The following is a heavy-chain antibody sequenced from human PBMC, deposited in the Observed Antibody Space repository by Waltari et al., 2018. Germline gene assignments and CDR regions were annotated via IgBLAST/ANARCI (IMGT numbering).Heavy chain of an antibody. CDR3: ATAGGDSDFDY. Sequence: QVQLVQSGAEVKKPGASVKVSCQASGYTFTGYYMPWVRQAPGQGLEWMGRINPNSGGTNYAQKCQGRVTMTRDTSISTAYMELSRLRSDDTAVYYCATAGGDSDFDYWGQGTLVTVSS. CDR2: INPNSGGT. J-gene: IGHJ4*02. D-gene: IGHD2-21*02. V-gene: IGHV1-2*06. CDR1: GYTFTGYY.